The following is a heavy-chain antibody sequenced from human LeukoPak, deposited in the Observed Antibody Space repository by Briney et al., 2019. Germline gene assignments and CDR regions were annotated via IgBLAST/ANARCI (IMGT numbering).Heavy chain of an antibody. V-gene: IGHV4-59*01. CDR2: TYYSGST. Sequence: SETLCLNCTVSGGSISSYYWSWIRQPPGKGLEWIGFTYYSGSTNYNPSLKSRVTISVDTSKNQFFLNLRSVTAADTAVYYCARVPRIEAGATGDWFDPWGQGTVVTVSS. CDR1: GGSISSYY. CDR3: ARVPRIEAGATGDWFDP. D-gene: IGHD6-13*01. J-gene: IGHJ5*02.